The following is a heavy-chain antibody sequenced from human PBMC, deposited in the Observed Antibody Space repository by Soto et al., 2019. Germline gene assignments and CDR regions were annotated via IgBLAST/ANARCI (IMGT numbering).Heavy chain of an antibody. V-gene: IGHV1-46*01. D-gene: IGHD3-22*01. CDR2: INPSGGST. CDR3: ARDEIVVVITRPRSVYGMDV. Sequence: ASVKVSCKASGYTFTSYYMHWVRQAPGQGLEWMGIINPSGGSTSYAQKFQGRVTMTRDTSTSTVYMELSSLRSEDTAVYHCARDEIVVVITRPRSVYGMDVWGQGTTVTVSS. CDR1: GYTFTSYY. J-gene: IGHJ6*02.